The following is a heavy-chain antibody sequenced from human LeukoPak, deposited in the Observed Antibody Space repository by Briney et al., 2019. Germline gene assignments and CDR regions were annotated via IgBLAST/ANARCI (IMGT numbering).Heavy chain of an antibody. CDR3: ARDMGSMVATDSTIFDY. J-gene: IGHJ4*02. V-gene: IGHV1-46*01. D-gene: IGHD5-12*01. CDR1: GYTFTSYY. Sequence: GASVEVSCKASGYTFTSYYMHWVRQAPGQGLEWMGIINPSGGSTSYAQKFQGRVTMTRDTSTSTVYMELSGLRSEDTAVYYCARDMGSMVATDSTIFDYWGQGTLVTVSS. CDR2: INPSGGST.